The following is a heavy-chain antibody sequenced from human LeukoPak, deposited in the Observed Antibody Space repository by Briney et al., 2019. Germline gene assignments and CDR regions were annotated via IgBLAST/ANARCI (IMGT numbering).Heavy chain of an antibody. CDR3: AKPIAPSRYYYYGMDV. D-gene: IGHD6-13*01. J-gene: IGHJ6*02. CDR1: GFTFSSYA. Sequence: GGSLRLSCAASGFTFSSYAMSWVRQAPGKGLEWVSAISGSGGSTYYADSVKGRFTISRDNSKNTLYLQVNSLRAEDTAVYYCAKPIAPSRYYYYGMDVWGQGTTVTVSS. V-gene: IGHV3-23*01. CDR2: ISGSGGST.